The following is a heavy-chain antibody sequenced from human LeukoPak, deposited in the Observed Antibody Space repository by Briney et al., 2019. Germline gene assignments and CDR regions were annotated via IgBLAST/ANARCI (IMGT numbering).Heavy chain of an antibody. CDR3: ARGRSWAYYYGSGSYLSFDY. CDR1: GGSFSGCY. J-gene: IGHJ4*02. CDR2: INRSGST. V-gene: IGHV4-34*01. Sequence: PSETLSLTCAVYGGSFSGCYWSWIRQPPGKGLEWIGEINRSGSTNYNPSLKSRVTISVDTSKNQFSLKLSSVTAADTAVYYCARGRSWAYYYGSGSYLSFDYWGQGTLVTVSS. D-gene: IGHD3-10*01.